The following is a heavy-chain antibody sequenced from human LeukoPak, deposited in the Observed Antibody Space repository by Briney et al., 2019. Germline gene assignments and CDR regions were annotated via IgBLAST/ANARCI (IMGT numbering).Heavy chain of an antibody. J-gene: IGHJ6*02. Sequence: GGSLRLSCAASGFTFDDYVMHWVRQAPGRGLEWVSGISAYSANIGYADSVKGRFTLSRDNAKNSLYLQMNSLRTEDTALYYCARDFCTGCNYYFYGMDVWGRGTTVTVSS. CDR1: GFTFDDYV. CDR3: ARDFCTGCNYYFYGMDV. V-gene: IGHV3-9*01. D-gene: IGHD2-2*01. CDR2: ISAYSANI.